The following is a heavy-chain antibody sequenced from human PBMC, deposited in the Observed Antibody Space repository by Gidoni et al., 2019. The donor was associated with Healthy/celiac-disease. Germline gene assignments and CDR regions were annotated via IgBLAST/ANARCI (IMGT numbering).Heavy chain of an antibody. V-gene: IGHV3-33*01. Sequence: QVQLVESGGGVVQPGRSLRISCAASGSTFSSYGMPGVRQAPGKGLGWVAVIWCDGSNKYYADAVNGRFTISRDNSKNTLYLQMNSLRAEDTAVYYCARDRVRYCSSTSCYNNYDYWGQGTLVTVSS. D-gene: IGHD2-2*01. CDR3: ARDRVRYCSSTSCYNNYDY. CDR1: GSTFSSYG. J-gene: IGHJ4*02. CDR2: IWCDGSNK.